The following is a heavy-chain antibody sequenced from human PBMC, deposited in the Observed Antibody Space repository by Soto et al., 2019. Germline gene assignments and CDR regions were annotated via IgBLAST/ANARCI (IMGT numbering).Heavy chain of an antibody. CDR3: AREGGGHYYGSGSYSWFDP. D-gene: IGHD3-10*01. Sequence: PSETLSLTCAVYGGSFSGYYWSWIRQPPGKGLEWIGEINHSGSTNYNPSLKSRVTISVDTSKNQFSLKLSSVTAADTAVYYCAREGGGHYYGSGSYSWFDPWGQGTLVTVSS. CDR2: INHSGST. V-gene: IGHV4-34*01. J-gene: IGHJ5*02. CDR1: GGSFSGYY.